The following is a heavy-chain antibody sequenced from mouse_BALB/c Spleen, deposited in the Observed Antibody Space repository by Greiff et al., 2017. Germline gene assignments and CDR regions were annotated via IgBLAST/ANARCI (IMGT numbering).Heavy chain of an antibody. J-gene: IGHJ1*01. D-gene: IGHD2-3*01. V-gene: IGHV1-69*02. CDR2: IYPSDSYT. CDR1: GYTFTSYW. Sequence: QVQLQQPGAELVRPGASVKLSCKASGYTFTSYWINWVKQRPGQGLEWIGNIYPSDSYTNYNQKFKDKATLTVDKSSSTAYMQLSSPTSEDSAVYYCTRWLGFDAWGAGTTVTVSS. CDR3: TRWLGFDA.